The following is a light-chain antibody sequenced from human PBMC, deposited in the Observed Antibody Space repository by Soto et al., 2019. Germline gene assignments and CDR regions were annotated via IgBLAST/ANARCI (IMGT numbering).Light chain of an antibody. Sequence: DIQMTQSPSTLSASVGDRVTITCRASQGISSWLAWYQQKPGKAPKLLIYKASTLESGVPSNFSASGSGTEFTLTISSLQPEDFATYYCHQYNSYPWTFGQGTKVDIK. CDR1: QGISSW. V-gene: IGKV1-5*03. J-gene: IGKJ1*01. CDR3: HQYNSYPWT. CDR2: KAS.